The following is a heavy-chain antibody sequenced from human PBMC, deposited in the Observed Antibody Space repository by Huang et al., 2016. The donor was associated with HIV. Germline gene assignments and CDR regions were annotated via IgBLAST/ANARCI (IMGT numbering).Heavy chain of an antibody. J-gene: IGHJ4*02. Sequence: QVQLQESGPGLVKPSETLSLTCTVSGASISSYYWNWIRQPAGKGLEWIGRIYNSGMSNYNSFHKSRINMSLDTPKNQFSLKLSSVTAADTAVYYCARDLGAYSSGWYFFDYWGQGTLVTVSS. CDR1: GASISSYY. V-gene: IGHV4-4*07. CDR2: IYNSGMS. CDR3: ARDLGAYSSGWYFFDY. D-gene: IGHD6-19*01.